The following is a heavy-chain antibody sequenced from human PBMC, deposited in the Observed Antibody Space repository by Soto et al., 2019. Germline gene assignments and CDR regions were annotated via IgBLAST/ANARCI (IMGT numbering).Heavy chain of an antibody. CDR1: GYTFTSYD. CDR3: AFFARLAQRPPYHYLMDV. Sequence: ASVKVSCKASGYTFTSYDINWVRQATGQGLEWMGWMNPNSGNTGYAQKFQGRVTMTRNTSIGTAYKELSSLRSETTAVYYCAFFARLAQRPPYHYLMDVWGKGTTVTVS. V-gene: IGHV1-8*01. CDR2: MNPNSGNT. D-gene: IGHD3-3*01. J-gene: IGHJ6*03.